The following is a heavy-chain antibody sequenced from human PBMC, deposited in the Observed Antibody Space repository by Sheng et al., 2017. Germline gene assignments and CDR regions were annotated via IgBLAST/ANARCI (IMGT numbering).Heavy chain of an antibody. CDR3: AKDPILVLRPPDY. J-gene: IGHJ4*02. CDR2: ISGSGGST. V-gene: IGHV3-23*04. CDR1: GFTFSSYA. Sequence: EVQLVESGGGLVQPGGPVRLSCAASGFTFSSYAMSWVRQAPGKGLEWVSAISGSGGSTYYADSVKGRFTISRDNSKNTLYLQMNSLRAEDTAVYYCAKDPILVLRPPDYWGQGTLVTVSS.